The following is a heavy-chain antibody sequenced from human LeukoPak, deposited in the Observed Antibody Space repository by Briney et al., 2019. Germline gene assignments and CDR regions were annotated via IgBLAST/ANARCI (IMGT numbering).Heavy chain of an antibody. CDR2: IYYSGST. J-gene: IGHJ4*02. V-gene: IGHV4-39*01. CDR1: GGSISSSSYY. CDR3: AKHGTRYCSAGSFMYY. D-gene: IGHD2-15*01. Sequence: SETLSLTCTVSGGSISSSSYYWGWIRQPPGKGVEWIRSIYYSGSTYYNPSLQSRVTISVDTAKNPFSLKLSGATVTDTALYYVAKHGTRYCSAGSFMYYGGQPRLVTVSS.